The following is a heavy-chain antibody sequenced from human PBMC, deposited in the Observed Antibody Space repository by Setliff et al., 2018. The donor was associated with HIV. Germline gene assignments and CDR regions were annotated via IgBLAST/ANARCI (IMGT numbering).Heavy chain of an antibody. V-gene: IGHV4-59*01. CDR2: IHFTGST. J-gene: IGHJ4*02. CDR3: ARGHTWNYYGGDYFDY. D-gene: IGHD1-7*01. CDR1: GASIWNYY. Sequence: PSETLSLTCTVSGASIWNYYWSWVRQAPGKGLEWIGFIHFTGSTYYNPSLESRVSISVDTSKNQFSLRLSSVTAADTAVYYCARGHTWNYYGGDYFDYWGQGSLVTVSS.